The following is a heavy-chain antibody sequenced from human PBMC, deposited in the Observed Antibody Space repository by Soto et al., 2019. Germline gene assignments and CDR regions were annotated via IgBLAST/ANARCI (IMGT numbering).Heavy chain of an antibody. V-gene: IGHV3-48*04. CDR1: GFTFNTYG. D-gene: IGHD3-16*01. J-gene: IGHJ6*02. CDR2: ISHSGSTT. CDR3: ARALFGSYYYYHLDV. Sequence: GGSLRLSCAASGFTFNTYGMHWVRQAPGKGLEWVSYISHSGSTTSYADSVKGRFTISRDNAKNSLYLQMHSLRAEDTAIYFCARALFGSYYYYHLDVWGQGTTVTVSS.